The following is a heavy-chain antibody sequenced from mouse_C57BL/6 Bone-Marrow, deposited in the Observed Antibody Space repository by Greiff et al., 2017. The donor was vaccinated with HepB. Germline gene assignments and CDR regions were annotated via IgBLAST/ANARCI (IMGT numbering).Heavy chain of an antibody. Sequence: EVKLQESGPGLVKPSQSLSLTCSVTGYSITSGYYWNWIRQFPGNKLEWMGYISYDGSNNYNPSLKNRISITRDTSKNQFFLKLNSVTTEDTATYYCARDHYGSSYEVDYWGQGTTLTVSS. CDR1: GYSITSGYY. J-gene: IGHJ2*01. CDR3: ARDHYGSSYEVDY. CDR2: ISYDGSN. D-gene: IGHD1-1*01. V-gene: IGHV3-6*01.